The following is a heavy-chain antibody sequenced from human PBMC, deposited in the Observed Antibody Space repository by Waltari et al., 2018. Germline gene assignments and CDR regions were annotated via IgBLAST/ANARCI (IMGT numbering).Heavy chain of an antibody. CDR3: AIADEGGSYGY. V-gene: IGHV3-23*01. CDR2: ISGSGGST. CDR1: GFTFSSYA. Sequence: EVQLLESGGGLVQPGGSLRLSCAASGFTFSSYAMSWVRQAPGKGLEWVSAISGSGGSTTYADSVQGRFTISRDNSKNTLYLQMNSLRAEDTAVYYCAIADEGGSYGYWGQGTLVTVSS. D-gene: IGHD1-26*01. J-gene: IGHJ4*02.